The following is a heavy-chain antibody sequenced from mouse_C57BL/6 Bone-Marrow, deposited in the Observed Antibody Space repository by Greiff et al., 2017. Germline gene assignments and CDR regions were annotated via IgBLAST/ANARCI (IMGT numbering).Heavy chain of an antibody. Sequence: QVQLKQSGAELVRPGTSVKVSCKASGYAFTNYLIEWVKQRPGQGLEWIGYINPSSGYTKYNQKFKDKATLTADKSSSTAYMQLSSLTYEDSAVYYGASPGDGAWFAYWGQGTLVTVSA. D-gene: IGHD3-3*01. V-gene: IGHV1-54*01. J-gene: IGHJ3*01. CDR2: INPSSGYT. CDR3: ASPGDGAWFAY. CDR1: GYAFTNYL.